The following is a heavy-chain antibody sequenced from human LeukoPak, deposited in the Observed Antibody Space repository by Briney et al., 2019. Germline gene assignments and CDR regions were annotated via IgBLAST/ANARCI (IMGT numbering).Heavy chain of an antibody. CDR1: GFTFSSYA. V-gene: IGHV3-30*04. CDR2: ISYDGSNK. D-gene: IGHD3-22*01. J-gene: IGHJ4*02. Sequence: GALRLSCAASGFTFSSYAMHWVRQAPGKGLEWVAVISYDGSNKYYADSVKGRFTISRDNSKNTLYLQMNSLRAEDTAVYHCARDPDDSSGSPFDYWGQGTLVTVSS. CDR3: ARDPDDSSGSPFDY.